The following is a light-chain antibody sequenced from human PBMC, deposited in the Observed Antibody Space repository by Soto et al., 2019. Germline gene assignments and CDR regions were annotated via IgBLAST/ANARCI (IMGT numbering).Light chain of an antibody. CDR3: GTWDSRLSVGV. J-gene: IGLJ3*02. CDR2: END. CDR1: SSNIDNNY. Sequence: QAVVTQPPSVSAAPGQKVTLSCSGNSSNIDNNYISWYQQLPEAAPKLLIYENDKRPSGIPDRFSGSKSGTSATLVITGLQTGDEAYYYCGTWDSRLSVGVLGGGTKVTVL. V-gene: IGLV1-51*01.